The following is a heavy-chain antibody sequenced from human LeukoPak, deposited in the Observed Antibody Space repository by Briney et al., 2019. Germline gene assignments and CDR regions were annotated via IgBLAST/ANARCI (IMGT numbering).Heavy chain of an antibody. CDR1: GFTFSSYW. V-gene: IGHV3-7*03. D-gene: IGHD4-23*01. CDR3: AKSYPYRFYGAKGFDY. Sequence: GGSLRLSCAASGFTFSSYWMSWVRQAPGKGLEWVANIKQDGSEKYYVDSVKGRFTISRDIAKNSLYLQMNSLRAEDTALYYCAKSYPYRFYGAKGFDYWGQGSLVTVSS. J-gene: IGHJ4*02. CDR2: IKQDGSEK.